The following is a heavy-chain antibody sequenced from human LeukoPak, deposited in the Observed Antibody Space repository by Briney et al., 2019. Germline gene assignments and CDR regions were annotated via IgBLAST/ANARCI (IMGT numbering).Heavy chain of an antibody. D-gene: IGHD7-27*01. Sequence: SETLSLSCVVSGDSISTYYCNWVRQPPGKGLEWVGYIHYSGITEYNPSLECRVTITIATSKSLCTLKLSSVTAADSAVYYCARHSTGGVGFDYWGQGTLVSVSS. CDR1: GDSISTYY. CDR2: IHYSGIT. V-gene: IGHV4-59*08. J-gene: IGHJ4*02. CDR3: ARHSTGGVGFDY.